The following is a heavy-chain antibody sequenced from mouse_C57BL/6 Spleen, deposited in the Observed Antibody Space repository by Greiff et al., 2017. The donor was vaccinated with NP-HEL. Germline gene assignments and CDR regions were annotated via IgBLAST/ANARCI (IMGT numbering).Heavy chain of an antibody. Sequence: EVKLVESGGDLVKPGGSLKLSCAASGFTFSSYGMSWVRQTPDKRLEWVATLSSGGSYTYYPDSVKGRFTISRDNAKNTLYLQMSSLKSEDTAMYYCARDSSGYPLEYWGQGTTLTVSS. J-gene: IGHJ2*01. V-gene: IGHV5-6*01. CDR3: ARDSSGYPLEY. CDR2: LSSGGSYT. CDR1: GFTFSSYG. D-gene: IGHD3-2*02.